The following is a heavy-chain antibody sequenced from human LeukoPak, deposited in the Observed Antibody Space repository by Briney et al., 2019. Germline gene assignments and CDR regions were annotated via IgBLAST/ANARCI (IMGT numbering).Heavy chain of an antibody. CDR2: NPDSGST. D-gene: IGHD2-2*01. CDR3: ARNARDCSSVKCDDSSSAWAIEY. V-gene: IGHV4-59*08. CDR1: DPSINPYY. Sequence: TSETLTLTCTPSDPSINPYYWRWLRQPTGKGLECIGYNPDSGSTKYNPSLKSRVTISVDTSRKHLSLKLTSVTAADAAVYFCARNARDCSSVKCDDSSSAWAIEYWGQGTLVTVSS. J-gene: IGHJ4*02.